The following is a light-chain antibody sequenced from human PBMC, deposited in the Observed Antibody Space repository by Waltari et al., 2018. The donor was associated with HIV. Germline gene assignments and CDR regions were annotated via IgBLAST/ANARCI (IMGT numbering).Light chain of an antibody. CDR2: DVD. CDR3: ASFTGDNTVI. J-gene: IGLJ2*01. CDR1: DSDFGPYKL. Sequence: AVTQPASVSGLPGQSTTISCTGDDSDFGPYKLLSWYQQHSGSPPRLMLDDVDSRASGVYDRFSGSMSGNTASLTISGLRAEDEGHYYCASFTGDNTVIFGGGTEVTVL. V-gene: IGLV2-14*03.